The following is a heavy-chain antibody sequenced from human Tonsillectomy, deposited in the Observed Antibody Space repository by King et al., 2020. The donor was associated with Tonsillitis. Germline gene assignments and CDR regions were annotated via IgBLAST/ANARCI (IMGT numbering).Heavy chain of an antibody. D-gene: IGHD6-13*01. J-gene: IGHJ5*02. CDR3: ARSLSSSWTNWFDP. V-gene: IGHV1-18*01. CDR1: GYIFTSYG. CDR2: ISPFNDRP. Sequence: VQLVESGAEVKKPGASVKVSCKASGYIFTSYGISWVRQAPGQGLEWMGWISPFNDRPKTAQKLQGRITLTTDTPTTTAYMELRGLRSDDTAVYYCARSLSSSWTNWFDPWGQGTLVAVSS.